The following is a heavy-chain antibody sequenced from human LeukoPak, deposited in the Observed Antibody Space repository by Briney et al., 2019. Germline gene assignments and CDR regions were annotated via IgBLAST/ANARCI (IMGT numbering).Heavy chain of an antibody. J-gene: IGHJ3*02. D-gene: IGHD3-10*01. CDR1: GFTFSAYE. CDR2: ISSSGSTI. V-gene: IGHV3-48*03. Sequence: PGGSLRLSCAASGFTFSAYEMNWDRQAPGKGLEWVSYISSSGSTIYYADSANGRFTISRDNAKNSLYLQVNSLRAEDTAVYYCARAVWPYYYGSGSYYAFEIGGQGTMVTVSS. CDR3: ARAVWPYYYGSGSYYAFEI.